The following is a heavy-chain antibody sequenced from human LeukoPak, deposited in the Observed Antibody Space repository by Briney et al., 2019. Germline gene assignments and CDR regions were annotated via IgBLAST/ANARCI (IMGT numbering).Heavy chain of an antibody. D-gene: IGHD3-3*01. J-gene: IGHJ5*02. CDR3: ARSEPNPYYDFWSGYPTPFDP. Sequence: GGSLRLSCAASGFTVSTNYMSWVRQAPGKGLEWVSVIYSGGSTHYADSVKGRFTISRDNSKNTLYLQMNSLGAEDTAVYYCARSEPNPYYDFWSGYPTPFDPWGQGTLVTVSS. V-gene: IGHV3-66*02. CDR2: IYSGGST. CDR1: GFTVSTNY.